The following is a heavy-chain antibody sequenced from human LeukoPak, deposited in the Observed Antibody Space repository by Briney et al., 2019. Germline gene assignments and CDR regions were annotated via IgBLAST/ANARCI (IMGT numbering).Heavy chain of an antibody. V-gene: IGHV1-46*01. J-gene: IGHJ4*02. Sequence: ASVKVSCKAPGYTFTSYYMHWVRQAPGQGLEWMGIINPSGGSTSYAQKFQGRVTMTRDTSTSTVYMELSSLRSEDTAVYYCATSVVVVAALDYWGQGTLVTVSS. CDR3: ATSVVVVAALDY. D-gene: IGHD2-15*01. CDR2: INPSGGST. CDR1: GYTFTSYY.